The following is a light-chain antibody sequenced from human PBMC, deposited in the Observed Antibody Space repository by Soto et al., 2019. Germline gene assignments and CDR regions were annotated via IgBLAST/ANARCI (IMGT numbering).Light chain of an antibody. J-gene: IGKJ1*01. V-gene: IGKV3-15*01. CDR1: QSVNSN. Sequence: NVIPPCPGTLSSSPCPRVTLSLRASQSVNSNLAWYQQKLGQAPRVLIFGASTRATGIPARFSGSGSGTEFSLTINSLQSEDFAVYYCQEYNTWPWTFGQGTKVDI. CDR2: GAS. CDR3: QEYNTWPWT.